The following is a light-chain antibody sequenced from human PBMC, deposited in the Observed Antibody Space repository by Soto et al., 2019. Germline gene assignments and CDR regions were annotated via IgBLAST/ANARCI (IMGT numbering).Light chain of an antibody. CDR2: AAY. Sequence: DIQMTQAPSSLPASVGDRVTVTCRASQNISPYLAWYEQKPGKVPKLLISAAYTLQSEVPPRFSGSGSGTDFTHTFTRRQPEDVATDYCQKYDHAPLTFGGGTKVYIK. CDR3: QKYDHAPLT. CDR1: QNISPY. J-gene: IGKJ4*01. V-gene: IGKV1-27*01.